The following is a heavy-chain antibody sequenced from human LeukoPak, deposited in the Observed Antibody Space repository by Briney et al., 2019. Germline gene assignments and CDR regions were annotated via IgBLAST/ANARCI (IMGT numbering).Heavy chain of an antibody. D-gene: IGHD2-8*01. J-gene: IGHJ4*02. CDR3: ASRHCTNGVCYLDFGY. CDR1: GYTFTGYY. V-gene: IGHV1-2*02. CDR2: INPNSGGT. Sequence: ASVKVSCKASGYTFTGYYMHWVRQAPGQGLEWMGWINPNSGGTNYAQKFQGRVTMTRDTSISTAYMELSRLRSDDTAVYYCASRHCTNGVCYLDFGYWGQGTLVTVSS.